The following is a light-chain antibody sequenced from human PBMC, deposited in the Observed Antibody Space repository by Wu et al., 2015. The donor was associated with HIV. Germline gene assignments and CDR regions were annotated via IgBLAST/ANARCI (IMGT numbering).Light chain of an antibody. CDR1: QSISVY. CDR2: DAS. Sequence: EIVLTQSPATLSLSPGERATLSCRASQSISVYLAWYQHKPGQAPRLLIYDASTRAAGIPARFSGSGSGTDFTLTISSLEPEDFAVYYCQHRYTWPLTFGGGTESGDQT. J-gene: IGKJ4*01. V-gene: IGKV3-11*01. CDR3: QHRYTWPLT.